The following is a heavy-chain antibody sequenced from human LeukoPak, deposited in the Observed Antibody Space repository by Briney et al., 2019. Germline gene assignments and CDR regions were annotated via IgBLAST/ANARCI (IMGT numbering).Heavy chain of an antibody. CDR2: ISSDGSNK. Sequence: GRSLRLSCAASGFXFSSYGIHWVRQAPGKGLEWVSVISSDGSNKYYADSVKGRFTISRDNTKNTLYLQMNSLRAEDTAVFYCANENYYDSSGYLDNWGQGTLVTVSS. D-gene: IGHD3-22*01. J-gene: IGHJ4*02. CDR3: ANENYYDSSGYLDN. V-gene: IGHV3-30*18. CDR1: GFXFSSYG.